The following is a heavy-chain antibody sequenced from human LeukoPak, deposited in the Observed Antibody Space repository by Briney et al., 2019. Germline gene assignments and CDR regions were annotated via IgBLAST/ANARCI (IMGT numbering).Heavy chain of an antibody. D-gene: IGHD3-10*01. CDR3: ARVGGFYGSGRHLVKTGKGALDY. J-gene: IGHJ4*02. Sequence: PGGSLRLSCEASTFTFSKYAMTWVRQAPGGGLQWVSAISGDGAKTYYADSVKGRFTIFRDNSKNTLYLQMNSLRAEDTAVYYCARVGGFYGSGRHLVKTGKGALDYWGQGTLVTVSS. CDR1: TFTFSKYA. CDR2: ISGDGAKT. V-gene: IGHV3-23*01.